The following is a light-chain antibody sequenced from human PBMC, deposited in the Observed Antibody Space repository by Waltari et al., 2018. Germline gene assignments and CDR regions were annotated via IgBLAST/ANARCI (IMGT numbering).Light chain of an antibody. CDR1: SSDIGAYNL. CDR2: EVG. V-gene: IGLV2-8*01. Sequence: QSALTQPPSASGSPGQSVTISCTGTSSDIGAYNLVSWYQQHPGKAPKLLIYEVGRRPSGVPERFSGSKSGNTASLTVSGFQAEDEADYYCSAHGGANNFYVFGTGTQVIVL. CDR3: SAHGGANNFYV. J-gene: IGLJ1*01.